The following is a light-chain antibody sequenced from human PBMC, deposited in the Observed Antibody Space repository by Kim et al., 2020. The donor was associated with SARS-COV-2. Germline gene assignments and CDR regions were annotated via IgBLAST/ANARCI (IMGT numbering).Light chain of an antibody. CDR2: TDD. CDR3: VTWDDSLDVWM. Sequence: GHRVTISCSGSSSNLGSNTVNLYQQFPGTAPQLLIDTDDRRPSGVSDRVSCSKSGTSASLAISALRSEDEADYCCVTWDDSLDVWMFGGGTQLTVL. CDR1: SSNLGSNT. J-gene: IGLJ3*02. V-gene: IGLV1-44*01.